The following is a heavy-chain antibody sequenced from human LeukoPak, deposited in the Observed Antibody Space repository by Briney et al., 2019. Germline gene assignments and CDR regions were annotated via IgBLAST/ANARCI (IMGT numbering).Heavy chain of an antibody. V-gene: IGHV3-7*01. Sequence: GGSLRLSCAASGFTFSSYWMNWVRRAPGKGLEWVANIKQDGSETYYVDSVKGRFTISRDNAKNSLNLQMNSLRVEDTAVYYCARAGGARSSWSYWGQGTLVTVSS. CDR2: IKQDGSET. CDR1: GFTFSSYW. J-gene: IGHJ4*02. D-gene: IGHD6-13*01. CDR3: ARAGGARSSWSY.